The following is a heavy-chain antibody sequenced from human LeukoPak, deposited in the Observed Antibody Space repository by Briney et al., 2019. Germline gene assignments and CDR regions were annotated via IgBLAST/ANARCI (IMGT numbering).Heavy chain of an antibody. CDR2: IYYSGST. CDR1: GGSISSGGYY. CDR3: ARGAIISRGVFDY. D-gene: IGHD5-12*01. Sequence: SETLSLTCTVSGGSISSGGYYWSWIRQHPGKGLEWIGYIYYSGSTNYNPSLKSRVTISVDTSKNQFSLKLSSVTAADTAVYYCARGAIISRGVFDYWGQGTLVTVSS. J-gene: IGHJ4*02. V-gene: IGHV4-61*08.